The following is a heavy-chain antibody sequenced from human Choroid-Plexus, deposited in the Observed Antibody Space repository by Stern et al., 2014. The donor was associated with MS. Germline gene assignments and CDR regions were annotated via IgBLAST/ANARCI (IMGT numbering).Heavy chain of an antibody. CDR3: ALSSETSDRWYSLGYDL. CDR1: GGTFSKFP. Sequence: QVQLLQPGAEVTKPGYSVKVSCKASGGTFSKFPSSWVRQAPGQGLEWMGGIFPVFGTPTYAQEFRGRVTITADVSTSTVYMELSSLRSDDTAVYYCALSSETSDRWYSLGYDLWGQGTLVTVSS. V-gene: IGHV1-69*01. CDR2: IFPVFGTP. D-gene: IGHD6-13*01. J-gene: IGHJ5*02.